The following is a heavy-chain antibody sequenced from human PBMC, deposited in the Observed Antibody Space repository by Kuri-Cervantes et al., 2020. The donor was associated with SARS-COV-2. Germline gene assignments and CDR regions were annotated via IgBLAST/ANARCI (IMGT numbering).Heavy chain of an antibody. CDR3: ARGGGGYILRAKYFDY. D-gene: IGHD5-12*01. J-gene: IGHJ4*02. Sequence: SETLSLTCTVSGGSISSYYWSWIRQPAGKGLEWIGRIYTSGSTNYNPSLKSRVTMSVDTSKSQFSLKLSSVTAADTAVYYCARGGGGYILRAKYFDYWGQGTLVTVSS. CDR1: GGSISSYY. CDR2: IYTSGST. V-gene: IGHV4-4*07.